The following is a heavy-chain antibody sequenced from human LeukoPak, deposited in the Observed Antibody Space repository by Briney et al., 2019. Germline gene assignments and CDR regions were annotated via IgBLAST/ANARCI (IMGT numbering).Heavy chain of an antibody. V-gene: IGHV1-46*01. CDR2: INPSGGST. CDR1: GYTFTSYY. D-gene: IGHD2-21*02. Sequence: ASVKVSCKASGYTFTSYYMHWVRQAPAQGLEWMGIINPSGGSTSYAQKFQGRVTITMDTSTTTDYMELSSLRSAATAVYYSGSTYYNPSLKSRVTISVDTSKNQFSLKLRSVTAADTAVYYCARCFPSGGHRWFGEPLPDYWGQGTLVTVSS. CDR3: GSTYYNPSLKSRVTISVDTSKNQFSLKLRSVTAADTAVYYCARCFPSGGHRWFGEPLPDY. J-gene: IGHJ4*02.